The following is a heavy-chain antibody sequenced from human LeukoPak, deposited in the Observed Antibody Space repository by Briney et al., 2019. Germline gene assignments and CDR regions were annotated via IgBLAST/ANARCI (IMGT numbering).Heavy chain of an antibody. V-gene: IGHV4-30-2*01. CDR1: GGSISSGGYY. CDR3: ARPKRGGDTALDY. D-gene: IGHD5-18*01. Sequence: SETLSLTCTVSGGSISSGGYYWSWIRQPPGKGLEWIGYIYHSGSTYYNPSLKSRVTISVDRSKNQFSLKLSSVTAADTAVYYCARPKRGGDTALDYWGQGTLVTVSS. CDR2: IYHSGST. J-gene: IGHJ4*02.